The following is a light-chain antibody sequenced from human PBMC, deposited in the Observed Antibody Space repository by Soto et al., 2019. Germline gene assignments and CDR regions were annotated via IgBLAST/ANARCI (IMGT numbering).Light chain of an antibody. Sequence: DIQMTQSPSSLSASVGDRVTITCRASQSISSYLNWYQQKPGKAPKLLIYAASSLQSGVPSRFSGSGSGTDVTLTISSPQPEDFATYYCQQSYSTPPVTFGQGTRLEIK. V-gene: IGKV1-39*01. CDR1: QSISSY. CDR2: AAS. CDR3: QQSYSTPPVT. J-gene: IGKJ5*01.